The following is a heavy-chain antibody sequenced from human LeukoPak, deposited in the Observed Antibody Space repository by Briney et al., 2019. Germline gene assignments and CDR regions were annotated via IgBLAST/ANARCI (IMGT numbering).Heavy chain of an antibody. Sequence: TGGSLRLSCAASGFTFSSYDMSWVRQAPGKGLEWVSSMSGSGGNTYYAGSVKGRFTISRDNSKNTLYLQMNSLRAEDTALYYCAKRRVAGYWYFDLWGRGTLVTVSS. J-gene: IGHJ2*01. CDR1: GFTFSSYD. CDR3: AKRRVAGYWYFDL. CDR2: MSGSGGNT. D-gene: IGHD6-19*01. V-gene: IGHV3-23*01.